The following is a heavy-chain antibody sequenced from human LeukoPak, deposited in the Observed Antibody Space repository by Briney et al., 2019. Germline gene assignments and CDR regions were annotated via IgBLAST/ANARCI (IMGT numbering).Heavy chain of an antibody. J-gene: IGHJ4*02. V-gene: IGHV4-38-2*02. CDR3: ARVRYNWNRDFDY. CDR1: GYSISSGHF. CDR2: IFHSGST. Sequence: WETLSLTCTVSGYSISSGHFWGWIRQPPGKGLEWIGSIFHSGSTYYNPSLKSRVTFSVDTSKNQFSLRLTSVTAADTALYYCARVRYNWNRDFDYWGQGTLVIVSS. D-gene: IGHD1-20*01.